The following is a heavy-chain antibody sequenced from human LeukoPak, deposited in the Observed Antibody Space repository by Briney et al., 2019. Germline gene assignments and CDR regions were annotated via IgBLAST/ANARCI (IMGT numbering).Heavy chain of an antibody. CDR1: GFNFRTYG. CDR2: TWYDGSNK. V-gene: IGHV3-33*01. CDR3: TTEPLYYDFWSGYYRGVY. J-gene: IGHJ4*02. D-gene: IGHD3-3*01. Sequence: PGRSLRLSCAASGFNFRTYGMHWVRQAPGKGLEWVAGTWYDGSNKNYADSVKGRFTISRDNSKNTLYLQMNSLKTEDTAVYYCTTEPLYYDFWSGYYRGVYWGQGTLVTVSS.